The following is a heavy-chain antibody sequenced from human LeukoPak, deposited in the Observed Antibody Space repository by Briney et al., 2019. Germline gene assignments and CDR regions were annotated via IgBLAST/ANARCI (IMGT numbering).Heavy chain of an antibody. D-gene: IGHD6-6*01. CDR2: IYYSGNT. J-gene: IGHJ4*02. CDR3: ARANPGSSSFVPFDY. Sequence: SETLSLTCTVSGGSISSHYWSWIRQPPGKGLEWIGYIYYSGNTNYNPSLKSRVIISVDTSKNQFSLKLSSVTAADTAVYYCARANPGSSSFVPFDYWGQGTLVTVSS. CDR1: GGSISSHY. V-gene: IGHV4-59*11.